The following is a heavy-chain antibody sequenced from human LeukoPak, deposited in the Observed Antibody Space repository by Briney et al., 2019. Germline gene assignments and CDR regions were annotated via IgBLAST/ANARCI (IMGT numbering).Heavy chain of an antibody. V-gene: IGHV4-39*07. CDR3: AGGYCTNGVCYRYYYYYGMDV. CDR1: GGSISSSSYY. D-gene: IGHD2-8*01. Sequence: PSETLSLTCTVSGGSISSSSYYWSWIRQPPGKGLEWIGETNHSGSTNYNPSLKSRVTISVDTSKNQCSLKLSSVTAADTAVYYCAGGYCTNGVCYRYYYYYGMDVWGQGTTVTVSS. J-gene: IGHJ6*02. CDR2: TNHSGST.